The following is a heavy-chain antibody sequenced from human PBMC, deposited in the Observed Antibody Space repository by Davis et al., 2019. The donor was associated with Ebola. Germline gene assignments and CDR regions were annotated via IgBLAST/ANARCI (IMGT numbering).Heavy chain of an antibody. D-gene: IGHD6-13*01. V-gene: IGHV3-30*18. Sequence: PGGSLRLSCTAFAFSFGTYGMHWVRQAPGKGLEWVASMSYHGSHTSYIDSVKGRFPISRDNSKNTLYLQINSLRAENTALSYCAKERSSWYMRAEYFQHWGQGTLVTVSS. CDR1: AFSFGTYG. J-gene: IGHJ1*01. CDR3: AKERSSWYMRAEYFQH. CDR2: MSYHGSHT.